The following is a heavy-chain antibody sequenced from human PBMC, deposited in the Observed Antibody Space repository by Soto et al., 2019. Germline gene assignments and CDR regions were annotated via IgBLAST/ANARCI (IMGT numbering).Heavy chain of an antibody. J-gene: IGHJ6*02. CDR2: ISAYNGNT. D-gene: IGHD2-15*01. Sequence: QVQLVQSGAEVKKPGASVKVSCKASGYTFTSYGISWVRQAPGQGLEWMGWISAYNGNTNYAQKHQGRVTMTTDTSTSTAYMELRSLRSDDTAVYYCASDLADDIVVVVAASYYGMDVWGQGTTVTVSS. V-gene: IGHV1-18*01. CDR3: ASDLADDIVVVVAASYYGMDV. CDR1: GYTFTSYG.